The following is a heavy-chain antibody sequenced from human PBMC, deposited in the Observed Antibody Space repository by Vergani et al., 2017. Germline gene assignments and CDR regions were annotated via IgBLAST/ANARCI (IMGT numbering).Heavy chain of an antibody. J-gene: IGHJ1*01. CDR1: GFTFSSQS. V-gene: IGHV3-23*04. CDR2: ISGSGGST. D-gene: IGHD4-17*01. CDR3: ATLGSPVTPGVEYFQH. Sequence: VQLVESGGGVVQPGRSLRLSCAASGFTFSSQSMSWVRQAPGKGPEWVSSISGSGGSTYYADSVKGRFTISRDNSKNTLYMQMNSLRAEDTAVYYCATLGSPVTPGVEYFQHWGQGTLVTVSS.